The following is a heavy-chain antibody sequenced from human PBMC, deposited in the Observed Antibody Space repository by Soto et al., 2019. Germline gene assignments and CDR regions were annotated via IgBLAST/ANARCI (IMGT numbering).Heavy chain of an antibody. J-gene: IGHJ4*02. Sequence: PGGSLRLSCAASGFTFSSYAMSWVRQAPGKGLEWVSAISGSGGGTYYADSVKGRFTISRDNAKNSLYLQMNSLRAADTAVYYCARVKGSYAIDYWGQGTLVTVSS. V-gene: IGHV3-23*01. CDR2: ISGSGGGT. CDR3: ARVKGSYAIDY. D-gene: IGHD3-10*01. CDR1: GFTFSSYA.